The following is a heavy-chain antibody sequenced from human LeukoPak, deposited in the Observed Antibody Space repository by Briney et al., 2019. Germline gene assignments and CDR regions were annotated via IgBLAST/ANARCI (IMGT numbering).Heavy chain of an antibody. CDR1: GFTFSSYA. CDR2: ISGSGEST. J-gene: IGHJ4*02. V-gene: IGHV3-23*01. CDR3: AKDRNSVGSSYNC. Sequence: GGSLRLSCAASGFTFSSYAMSWVRQAPGKGLEWVSVISGSGESTYYADSVKGRFTISRDNSKNTLYLQMSSLRAEDTAVYYCAKDRNSVGSSYNCWGQGTQVTVSS. D-gene: IGHD6-6*01.